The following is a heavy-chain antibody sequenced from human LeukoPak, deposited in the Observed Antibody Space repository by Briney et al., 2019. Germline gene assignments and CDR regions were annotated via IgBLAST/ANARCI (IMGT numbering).Heavy chain of an antibody. J-gene: IGHJ4*02. V-gene: IGHV3-9*03. Sequence: GGSLRLSCAASGFTFDDYAMHWVRQAPGKGLEWVSGISWNGGSIGYADSVKGRFTISRDNAKNSLYLQMNSLRAEDMALYYCAKGGYSSGWSHFDYWGQGTLVTVSS. CDR2: ISWNGGSI. D-gene: IGHD6-19*01. CDR3: AKGGYSSGWSHFDY. CDR1: GFTFDDYA.